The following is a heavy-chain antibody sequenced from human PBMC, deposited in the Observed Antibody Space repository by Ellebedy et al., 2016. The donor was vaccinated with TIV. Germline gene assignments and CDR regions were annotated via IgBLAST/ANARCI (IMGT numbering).Heavy chain of an antibody. Sequence: AASVKVSCKASGYTFTRDTIQWVRQAPGQRLEWMGWINRGSGNIRYSQNFQARATITRDTSVSTVYLELRSLRSDDTAVYYCGREGREDGAVMAFLDYWGQGTLVTVSS. J-gene: IGHJ4*02. CDR3: GREGREDGAVMAFLDY. CDR1: GYTFTRDT. V-gene: IGHV1-3*01. CDR2: INRGSGNI. D-gene: IGHD3-16*01.